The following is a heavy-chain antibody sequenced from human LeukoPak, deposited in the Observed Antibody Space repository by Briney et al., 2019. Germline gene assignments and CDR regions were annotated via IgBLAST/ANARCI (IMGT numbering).Heavy chain of an antibody. D-gene: IGHD6-13*01. Sequence: GSLRLSCTASGFTFSDYYINWIRQAPGKGLEWLSYITGSGGYIKYADSVKGRFTISRDNAKNSLYLQMNSLRVEDTAVYFCARELSSSPHYGMDVWGQGTTVIVSS. CDR3: ARELSSSPHYGMDV. CDR1: GFTFSDYY. J-gene: IGHJ6*02. CDR2: ITGSGGYI. V-gene: IGHV3-11*06.